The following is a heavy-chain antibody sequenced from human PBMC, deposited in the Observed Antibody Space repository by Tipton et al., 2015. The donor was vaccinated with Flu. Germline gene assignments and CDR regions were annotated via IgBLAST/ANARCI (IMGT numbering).Heavy chain of an antibody. V-gene: IGHV4-4*02. Sequence: TLSLTCAVSGGSISSSNWWSWVRQPPGKGLEWIGEIYHSGSTNYNPSLKSRVTISVDKSKNQFSLKLSSVTAADTAVYYCARASYYYDSSGYLTDAFDIWGQGTMVTVSS. J-gene: IGHJ3*02. CDR2: IYHSGST. CDR3: ARASYYYDSSGYLTDAFDI. CDR1: GGSISSSNW. D-gene: IGHD3-22*01.